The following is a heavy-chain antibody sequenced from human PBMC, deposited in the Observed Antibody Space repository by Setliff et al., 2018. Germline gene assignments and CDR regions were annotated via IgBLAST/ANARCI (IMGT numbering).Heavy chain of an antibody. Sequence: TGGSLRLSCTASGFTFGDYAMSWVRRAPGKGLEWVGFIRSKAYGGTTEYAASVKGRFTISRDDSKSIAYLQMNSLKTEDTAVYYCTRDLVIHNWFDPWGQGTLVTVSS. CDR1: GFTFGDYA. D-gene: IGHD2-21*01. CDR2: IRSKAYGGTT. V-gene: IGHV3-49*04. J-gene: IGHJ5*02. CDR3: TRDLVIHNWFDP.